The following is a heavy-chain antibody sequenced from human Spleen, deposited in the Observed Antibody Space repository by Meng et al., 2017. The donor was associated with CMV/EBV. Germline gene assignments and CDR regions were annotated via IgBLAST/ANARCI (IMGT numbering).Heavy chain of an antibody. D-gene: IGHD3-3*01. CDR2: IYYSGST. CDR3: AREGPNSPITIFGVVRPWYFDL. Sequence: SETLSLTCTVSGGSISSSNYYWDWIRQPPGKGLEWIGSIYYSGSTNYNPSLKSRVTISVDTSKNQFSLKLSSVTAADTAVYYCAREGPNSPITIFGVVRPWYFDLWGRGTLVTVSS. J-gene: IGHJ2*01. CDR1: GGSISSSNYY. V-gene: IGHV4-39*07.